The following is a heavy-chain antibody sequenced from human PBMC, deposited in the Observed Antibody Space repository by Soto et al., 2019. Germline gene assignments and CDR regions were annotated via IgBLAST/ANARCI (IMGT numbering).Heavy chain of an antibody. CDR2: ISYDGGKK. Sequence: PEVSLRLSCAASGFNFSSYAMHWVRQAPGKGLEWVAVISYDGGKKYYADSGKGRFTISRDNSKNTLYVEMNSLSAEDTAVYYCAREGQPAAGTTPHNWGQGTLVTVSS. V-gene: IGHV3-30*04. CDR1: GFNFSSYA. D-gene: IGHD6-13*01. J-gene: IGHJ4*02. CDR3: AREGQPAAGTTPHN.